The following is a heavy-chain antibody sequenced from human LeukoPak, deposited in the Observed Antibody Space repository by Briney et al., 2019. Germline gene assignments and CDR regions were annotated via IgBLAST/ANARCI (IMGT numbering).Heavy chain of an antibody. V-gene: IGHV4-30-2*01. CDR2: INHSGST. Sequence: SETLSLTCAVSGGSISSGGYSWSWIRQPPGKGLEWIGEINHSGSTNYNPSLESRVTISVDTSKNQFSLKLSSVTAADTAVYYCARRRGRYYDFWSGYSSGLVYFDYWGQGTLVTVSS. D-gene: IGHD3-3*01. CDR1: GGSISSGGYS. J-gene: IGHJ4*02. CDR3: ARRRGRYYDFWSGYSSGLVYFDY.